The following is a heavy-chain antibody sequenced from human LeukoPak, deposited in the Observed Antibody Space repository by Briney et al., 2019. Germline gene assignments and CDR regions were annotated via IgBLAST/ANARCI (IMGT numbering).Heavy chain of an antibody. CDR3: AREPPDRYDFWSGYYSRDDAFDI. V-gene: IGHV3-9*01. J-gene: IGHJ3*02. CDR1: GFTFDDYA. Sequence: GGSLRLSCAVSGFTFDDYAMHWVRQVPGKGLEWVSGINWNSDSIGYADSVKGRFTISRDNAKNTLYLQMNSLRAEDTAVYYCAREPPDRYDFWSGYYSRDDAFDIWGQGTMVTVSS. CDR2: INWNSDSI. D-gene: IGHD3-3*01.